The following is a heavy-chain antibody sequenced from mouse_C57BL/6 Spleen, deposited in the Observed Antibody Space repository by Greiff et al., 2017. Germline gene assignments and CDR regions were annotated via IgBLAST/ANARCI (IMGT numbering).Heavy chain of an antibody. V-gene: IGHV1-64*01. CDR3: ARGDGYYGSYYAMDY. Sequence: QVQLQQPGAELVKPGASVKLSCKASGYTFTSYWMHWVKQRPGQGLEWIGMIHPNSGSTNYNEKFKSKATLTVDKSSSTAYMQLSSLTSEDSAVYYGARGDGYYGSYYAMDYWGQGTSVTVSS. J-gene: IGHJ4*01. CDR1: GYTFTSYW. D-gene: IGHD2-3*01. CDR2: IHPNSGST.